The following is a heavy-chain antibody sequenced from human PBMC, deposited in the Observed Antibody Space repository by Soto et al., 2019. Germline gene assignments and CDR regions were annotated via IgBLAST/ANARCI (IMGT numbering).Heavy chain of an antibody. CDR1: GYTFTGYY. Sequence: ASVKVSCKASGYTFTGYYMHWVRQAPGQGLEWMGWINPNSGGTNYAQKFQGRVTITRDTSISTAYMELSRLRSDDTAVYYCARHSSSWTGARPSFGSQNNWFDPWGQGTLVTVSS. J-gene: IGHJ5*02. D-gene: IGHD6-13*01. V-gene: IGHV1-2*02. CDR3: ARHSSSWTGARPSFGSQNNWFDP. CDR2: INPNSGGT.